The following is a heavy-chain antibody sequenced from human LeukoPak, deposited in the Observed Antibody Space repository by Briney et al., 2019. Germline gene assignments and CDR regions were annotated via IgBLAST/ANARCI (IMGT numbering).Heavy chain of an antibody. CDR1: GYSFTSYW. Sequence: GEPLKISCKGSGYSFTSYWIGWVRQMPGKGPEWMGIIYPGDSDTRYSPSFQGQVTISADKSISTAYLQWSSLKASDTAMYYCASPYSSSWGGFDYWGQGTLVTVSS. CDR3: ASPYSSSWGGFDY. V-gene: IGHV5-51*01. CDR2: IYPGDSDT. D-gene: IGHD6-13*01. J-gene: IGHJ4*02.